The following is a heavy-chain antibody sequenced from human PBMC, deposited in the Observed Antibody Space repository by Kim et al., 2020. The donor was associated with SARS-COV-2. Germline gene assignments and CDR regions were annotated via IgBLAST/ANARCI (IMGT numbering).Heavy chain of an antibody. V-gene: IGHV4-4*07. CDR3: AREGEGLRPTGQLAFDY. CDR2: IYTSGST. D-gene: IGHD6-13*01. CDR1: GGSISSYY. Sequence: SETLSLTCTVSGGSISSYYWSWIRQPAGKGLEWIGCIYTSGSTNYNPSLTSRVTMSVDTSTNQFSLKLSPVTAADTAGYYCAREGEGLRPTGQLAFDYWGQGTLVTVSS. J-gene: IGHJ4*02.